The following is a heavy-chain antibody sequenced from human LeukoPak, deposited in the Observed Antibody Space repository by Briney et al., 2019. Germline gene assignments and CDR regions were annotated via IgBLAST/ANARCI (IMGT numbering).Heavy chain of an antibody. J-gene: IGHJ4*02. D-gene: IGHD2-15*01. CDR2: MNPNSGNT. CDR1: GYTFTSYD. V-gene: IGHV1-8*01. CDR3: AKDHPSGGWPTFEH. Sequence: ASVKVSCKASGYTFTSYDINWVRQATGQGLEWMGWMNPNSGNTGYAQKFQGRVTMTRNTSISTAYMELSSLRSEDTAVYYCAKDHPSGGWPTFEHWGQGSLVTVSP.